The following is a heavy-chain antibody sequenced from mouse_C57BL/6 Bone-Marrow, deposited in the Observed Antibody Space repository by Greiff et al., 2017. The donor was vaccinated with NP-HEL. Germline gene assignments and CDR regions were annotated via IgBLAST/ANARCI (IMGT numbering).Heavy chain of an antibody. CDR2: ISSGGDYI. CDR3: TRGNYYGSSLAWFAY. D-gene: IGHD1-1*01. V-gene: IGHV5S21*01. Sequence: EVQVEESGEGLVKPGGSLKLSCAASGFTFSSYAMSWVRQTPEKRLEWVAYISSGGDYIYYADTVKGRFTISRDNARNTLYLQMSSLKSEDTAMYYCTRGNYYGSSLAWFAYWGQGTLVTVSA. CDR1: GFTFSSYA. J-gene: IGHJ3*01.